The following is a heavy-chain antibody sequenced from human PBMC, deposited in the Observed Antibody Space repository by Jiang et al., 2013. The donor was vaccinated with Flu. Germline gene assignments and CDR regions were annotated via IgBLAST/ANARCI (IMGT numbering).Heavy chain of an antibody. CDR1: GFSLSTSGVG. CDR3: AHILSYYYDASGFNYYFDY. V-gene: IGHV2-5*02. CDR2: IYWDDDK. D-gene: IGHD3-22*01. Sequence: KPTQTLTLTCTFSGFSLSTSGVGVGWIRQPPGKALDWLALIYWDDDKRYSPSLKNRLAITKGTSKNQVVLTMTNMDPVDTATYYCAHILSYYYDASGFNYYFDYVGPGNPGHRLL. J-gene: IGHJ4*02.